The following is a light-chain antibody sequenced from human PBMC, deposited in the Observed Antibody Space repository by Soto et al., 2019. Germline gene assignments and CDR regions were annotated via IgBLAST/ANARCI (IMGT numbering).Light chain of an antibody. CDR1: QGISSY. CDR3: QQRSNWPFT. Sequence: AIRMTQSPSSFSASTGDRVTITCRASQGISSYLAWYQQKPGKAPKLLIYAASTLQSGVPSRFSGSGSGTDFTLTISCLQSEDFAVYYCQQRSNWPFTFGPGTKVDIK. J-gene: IGKJ3*01. V-gene: IGKV1-8*01. CDR2: AAS.